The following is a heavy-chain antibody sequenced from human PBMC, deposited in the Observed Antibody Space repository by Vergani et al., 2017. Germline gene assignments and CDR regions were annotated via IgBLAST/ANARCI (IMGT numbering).Heavy chain of an antibody. Sequence: QVQLQQWGAGLLKPSETLSLTCAVYGRSFSGYYWSWIRQPPGKGLEWIGEINHSGSTNYNPSLKSRVTISVDTSKNQFSLKLSSVTAADTAVYYCARGLTIIAARKPRYYMDVWGKGTTVTVSS. CDR3: ARGLTIIAARKPRYYMDV. J-gene: IGHJ6*03. CDR2: INHSGST. D-gene: IGHD6-6*01. CDR1: GRSFSGYY. V-gene: IGHV4-34*01.